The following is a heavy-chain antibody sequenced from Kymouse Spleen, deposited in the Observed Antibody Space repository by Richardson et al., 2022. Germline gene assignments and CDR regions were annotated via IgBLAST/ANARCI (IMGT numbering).Heavy chain of an antibody. Sequence: EVQLVESGGGLVQPGGSLRLSCAASGFTFSSYAMSWVRQAPGKGLEWVSAISGSGGSTYYADSVKGRFTISRDNSKNTLYLQMNSLRAEDTAVYYCAKGGAVAGPYYYGMDVWGQGTTVTVSS. CDR3: AKGGAVAGPYYYGMDV. V-gene: IGHV3-23*04. J-gene: IGHJ6*02. CDR2: ISGSGGST. D-gene: IGHD6-19*01. CDR1: GFTFSSYA.